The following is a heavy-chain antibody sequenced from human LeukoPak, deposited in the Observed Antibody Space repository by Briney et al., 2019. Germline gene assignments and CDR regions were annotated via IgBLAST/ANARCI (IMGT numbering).Heavy chain of an antibody. CDR2: MNPNSGNT. CDR3: ARGEAYDSSGYYLG. J-gene: IGHJ4*02. Sequence: ASVKVSCKASGYTFTSYDINWVRQATGQGLEWMGWMNPNSGNTGYAQKLQGRVTMTTDTSTSTAYMELRSLRSDDTAVYYCARGEAYDSSGYYLGWGQGTLVTVSS. D-gene: IGHD3-22*01. CDR1: GYTFTSYD. V-gene: IGHV1-8*01.